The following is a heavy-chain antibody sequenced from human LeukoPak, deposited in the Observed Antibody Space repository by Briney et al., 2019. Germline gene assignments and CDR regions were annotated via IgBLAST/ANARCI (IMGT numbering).Heavy chain of an antibody. CDR2: IKLDGSET. V-gene: IGHV3-7*01. CDR1: GFTFSNYW. Sequence: GGSLRLSCAASGFTFSNYWMTWVRQAPGKGLEWVANIKLDGSETYYVDSVKGRFTISRDNTQNSLYLQMNSLRAEDTAVYYCTTDLGRSRIAPRFYYWGQGTLVTVSS. D-gene: IGHD6-6*01. CDR3: TTDLGRSRIAPRFYY. J-gene: IGHJ4*02.